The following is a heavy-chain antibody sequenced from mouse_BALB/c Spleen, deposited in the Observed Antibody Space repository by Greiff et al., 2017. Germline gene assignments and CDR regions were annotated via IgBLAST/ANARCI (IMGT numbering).Heavy chain of an antibody. CDR3: VRDSSGHFDY. CDR2: IHPGDGDT. D-gene: IGHD3-2*01. J-gene: IGHJ2*01. V-gene: IGHV1-80*01. Sequence: QVQLKQSGAELVRPGSSVKISCKASGYAFSSYWMNWVKQRPGQGLEWIGQIHPGDGDTNYNGKFKGKATLTADKSSSTAYMQLSSLTSEDSAVYFCVRDSSGHFDYWGQGTTLTVSS. CDR1: GYAFSSYW.